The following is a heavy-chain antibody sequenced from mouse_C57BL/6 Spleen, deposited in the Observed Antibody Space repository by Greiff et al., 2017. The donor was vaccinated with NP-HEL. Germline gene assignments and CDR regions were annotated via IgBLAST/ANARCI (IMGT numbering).Heavy chain of an antibody. CDR2: ISYDGSN. Sequence: EVKLVESGPGLVKPSQSLSLTCSVTGYSITSGYYWNWIRQFPGNKLEWMGYISYDGSNNYNPSLKNRISITRDTSKNQFFLKLNSVTTEDTATYYCARDEGVFFDYWGQGTTLTVSS. CDR3: ARDEGVFFDY. CDR1: GYSITSGYY. J-gene: IGHJ2*01. V-gene: IGHV3-6*01.